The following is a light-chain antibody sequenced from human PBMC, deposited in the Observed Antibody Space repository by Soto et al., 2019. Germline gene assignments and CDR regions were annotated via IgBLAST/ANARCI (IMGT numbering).Light chain of an antibody. Sequence: DIPLTQSPSFLSASVGDRVTITCRASQGISSYLAWYQQKPGKAPKLLIYAASTLQSGVPSRFSGSGSGTEFTLTISSLQPEDFATYYCQQLNFYPITFGQGTRLEIK. CDR2: AAS. CDR1: QGISSY. J-gene: IGKJ5*01. CDR3: QQLNFYPIT. V-gene: IGKV1-9*01.